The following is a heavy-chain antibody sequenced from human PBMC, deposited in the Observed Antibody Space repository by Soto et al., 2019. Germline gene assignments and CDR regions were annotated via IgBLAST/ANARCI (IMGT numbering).Heavy chain of an antibody. CDR2: ISYDGSNK. D-gene: IGHD3-22*01. CDR1: GFTFSSYG. CDR3: AKRIVGFRQPGYYYGMDV. V-gene: IGHV3-30*18. Sequence: VQLLESGGGLVQPGGSLRLSCAASGFTFSSYGMHWVRQAPGKGLEWVAVISYDGSNKYYADSVKGRFTISRDNSKNTLYLQMNSLRAEDTAVYYCAKRIVGFRQPGYYYGMDVWGQGTTVTVSS. J-gene: IGHJ6*02.